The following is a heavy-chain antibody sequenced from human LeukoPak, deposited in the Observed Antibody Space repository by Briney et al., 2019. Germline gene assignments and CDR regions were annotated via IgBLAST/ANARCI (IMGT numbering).Heavy chain of an antibody. D-gene: IGHD3-10*01. CDR2: IYYSGST. J-gene: IGHJ4*02. Sequence: SETLSLTCTVSGGSISSGGYYWSWIRQHPGKGLEWIGYIYYSGSTYYNPSLKSRVTISVDTSKNQFSLKLSSVTAADTAVYYCARDLVSGSGSYGHWGQGTLVTVSS. CDR1: GGSISSGGYY. CDR3: ARDLVSGSGSYGH. V-gene: IGHV4-31*03.